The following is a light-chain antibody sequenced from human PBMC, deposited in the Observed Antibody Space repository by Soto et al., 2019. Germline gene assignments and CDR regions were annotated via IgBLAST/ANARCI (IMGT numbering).Light chain of an antibody. Sequence: DIQMTQSPSSLSASVGDRVTITCRASQGISNYLAWYQQKPGKVPKLLIYAASTLQSGVLSRFSGSGSGTDFTLSISSLRPEDVATYYCQKYNSAPRTFGQGTKVEIK. V-gene: IGKV1-27*01. CDR3: QKYNSAPRT. CDR1: QGISNY. J-gene: IGKJ1*01. CDR2: AAS.